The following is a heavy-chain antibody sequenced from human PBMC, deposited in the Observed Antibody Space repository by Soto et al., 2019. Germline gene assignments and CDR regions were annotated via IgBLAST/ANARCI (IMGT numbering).Heavy chain of an antibody. J-gene: IGHJ4*02. D-gene: IGHD3-3*01. Sequence: GGALRLSCAASGFTFSSYGMHWVRQAPGKGLEWVAVISYDGSNKYYADSVKGRFTISRDNSKNTLYLQMNSLRAEDTAVYYCAKDLKSAARDYDFWSGYYKAPGYWGQGTLVTVSS. CDR3: AKDLKSAARDYDFWSGYYKAPGY. V-gene: IGHV3-30*18. CDR1: GFTFSSYG. CDR2: ISYDGSNK.